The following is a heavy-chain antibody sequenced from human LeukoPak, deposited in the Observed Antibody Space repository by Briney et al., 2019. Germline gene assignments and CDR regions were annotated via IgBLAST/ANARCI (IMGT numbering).Heavy chain of an antibody. D-gene: IGHD2-21*01. CDR3: TTLGHIS. J-gene: IGHJ4*02. V-gene: IGHV3-30*04. Sequence: PGRSLRLSCAASGFTFSSYTMHWVRQAPGKGLEWVAVISYDGSNKYYADSVKGRFTISRDNSKNTLYLQMNSLKTEDTAVYYCTTLGHISWGQGILVTVSS. CDR1: GFTFSSYT. CDR2: ISYDGSNK.